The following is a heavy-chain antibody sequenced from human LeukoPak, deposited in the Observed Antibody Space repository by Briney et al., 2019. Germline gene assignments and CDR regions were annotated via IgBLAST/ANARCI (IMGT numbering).Heavy chain of an antibody. CDR1: GYTFTSYY. CDR3: ARDDPGYSSRYGL. CDR2: INPSGGST. Sequence: ASVKVSCKASGYTFTSYYMHWVRQAPGQGLEWMGIINPSGGSTTYAQKFQGRVTMTRDTSTTTAYMELRWLTSDDTAVYYCARDDPGYSSRYGLWGQGTLVTVSS. V-gene: IGHV1-46*01. J-gene: IGHJ4*02. D-gene: IGHD6-13*01.